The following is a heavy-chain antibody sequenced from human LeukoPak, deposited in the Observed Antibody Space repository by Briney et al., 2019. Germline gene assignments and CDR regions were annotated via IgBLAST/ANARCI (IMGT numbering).Heavy chain of an antibody. CDR2: IGHREYGGTA. CDR3: ARERAGDVDY. V-gene: IGHV3-49*03. CDR1: GFNFGVVA. J-gene: IGHJ4*02. Sequence: GGSLRLSCATSGFNFGVVAMDWIRQAPGTGLEWVGFIGHREYGGTAEYAASVNGRFAISRDDSKSIVYLQMNDLRTEDTGVYYCARERAGDVDYWGLGTLVTVSS.